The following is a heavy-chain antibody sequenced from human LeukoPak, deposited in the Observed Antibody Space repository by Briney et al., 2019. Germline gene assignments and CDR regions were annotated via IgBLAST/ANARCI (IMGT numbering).Heavy chain of an antibody. J-gene: IGHJ5*02. D-gene: IGHD3-10*01. V-gene: IGHV4-34*01. Sequence: SETLSLTCAVYGGSFSGYYWSWIRQPPGQGLELIGEISHSGSTNYNPSLTSRVTISVDTSKNQFSLKLSSVTAADTAVYYCARGRGITMVRGRRNWFDPWGQGTLVTVSS. CDR1: GGSFSGYY. CDR2: ISHSGST. CDR3: ARGRGITMVRGRRNWFDP.